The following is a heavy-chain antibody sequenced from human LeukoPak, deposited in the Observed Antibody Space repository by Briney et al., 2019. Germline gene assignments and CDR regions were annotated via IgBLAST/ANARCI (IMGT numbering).Heavy chain of an antibody. CDR3: ASRAVAGTRLDY. J-gene: IGHJ4*02. CDR1: GYSITSGYY. D-gene: IGHD6-19*01. CDR2: MYHSGGS. V-gene: IGHV4-38-2*01. Sequence: PSETLSLTCAVSGYSITSGYYWGWIRQPPGKGLEWIGTMYHSGGSFYSPSLKSRVTISVDTSKNQFSLKLTSVTAADTAVYYCASRAVAGTRLDYWGQGTLVTVSS.